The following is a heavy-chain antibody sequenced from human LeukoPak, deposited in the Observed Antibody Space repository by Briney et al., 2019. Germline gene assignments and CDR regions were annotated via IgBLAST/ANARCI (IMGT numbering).Heavy chain of an antibody. CDR1: GFTFSSYS. CDR2: ISGSGGRT. D-gene: IGHD6-19*01. V-gene: IGHV3-23*01. J-gene: IGHJ4*02. Sequence: GGSLRLSCAASGFTFSSYSMSWVRQAPGKGLEWVSAISGSGGRTYYADSVKGRFTISRDNSKNTVYLQMSGLRAEDTAVYYCANSRGAVAGAPDYWGQGTLVTVSS. CDR3: ANSRGAVAGAPDY.